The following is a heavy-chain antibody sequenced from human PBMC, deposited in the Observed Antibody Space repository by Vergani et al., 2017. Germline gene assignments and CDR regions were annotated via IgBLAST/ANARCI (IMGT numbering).Heavy chain of an antibody. Sequence: QVQLVESGGGVVQPGRSLRLSCAASGFTFSSYAMHWVRQAPGKGLEWVAVISYDGSNKYYADSVKGRFTISRDNSKNTLYLQMNSLRAEDTAVYYCARGWEYYSSGWYIRGSSYFDYWGQGTLVTVSS. D-gene: IGHD6-19*01. J-gene: IGHJ4*02. CDR2: ISYDGSNK. CDR1: GFTFSSYA. V-gene: IGHV3-30-3*01. CDR3: ARGWEYYSSGWYIRGSSYFDY.